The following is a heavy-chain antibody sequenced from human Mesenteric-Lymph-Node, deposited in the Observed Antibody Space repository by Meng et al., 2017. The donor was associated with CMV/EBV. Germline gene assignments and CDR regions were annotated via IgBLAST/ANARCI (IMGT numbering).Heavy chain of an antibody. J-gene: IGHJ4*02. CDR1: GFTFSSYT. CDR2: MTNSDSQI. CDR3: TRVSSHRGFDY. V-gene: IGHV3-21*01. D-gene: IGHD2-2*01. Sequence: GGSLRLSCVASGFTFSSYTMNWVRQAPGKGLEWVASMTNSDSQIYYADSVKGRFTISRDNAKNSLYLQMNSLRAEDTAVYYCTRVSSHRGFDYWGQGTLVTVSS.